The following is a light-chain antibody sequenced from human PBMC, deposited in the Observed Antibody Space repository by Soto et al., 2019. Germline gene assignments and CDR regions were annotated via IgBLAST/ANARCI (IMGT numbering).Light chain of an antibody. V-gene: IGLV2-11*01. J-gene: IGLJ1*01. CDR3: SSYTSSSTPYV. CDR1: SSDVGGYKY. Sequence: QSVLTQPRSVSGSPGQSVTISCTGTSSDVGGYKYISWYQQEPGKAPKLIIYGVSRWPPGVPNRFSGSKSGNRASLTISGLQAEDEADYYCSSYTSSSTPYVFGSGTKVTVL. CDR2: GVS.